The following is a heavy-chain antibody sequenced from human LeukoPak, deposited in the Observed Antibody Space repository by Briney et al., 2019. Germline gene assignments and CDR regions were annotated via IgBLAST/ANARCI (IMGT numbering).Heavy chain of an antibody. CDR2: VNPNSGKT. J-gene: IGHJ3*01. Sequence: ASVKVSCKASGYSFTAYYIHWMRQAPGQGLEWLGWVNPNSGKTTYAQKFQGRVTMTRDTSTTTADMGLTRLRPDDTAVYYCARERNSGDYGNAFDVWGQGTKLTV. CDR1: GYSFTAYY. D-gene: IGHD4-17*01. V-gene: IGHV1-2*02. CDR3: ARERNSGDYGNAFDV.